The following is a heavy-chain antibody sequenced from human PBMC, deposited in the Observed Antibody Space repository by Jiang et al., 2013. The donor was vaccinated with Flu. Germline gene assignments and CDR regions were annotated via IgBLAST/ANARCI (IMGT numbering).Heavy chain of an antibody. CDR2: GNT. CDR3: ATGGGAAIGYHYHHGMDV. Sequence: GNTYHSPSLKSRVTISVDTSKNQFSLQLTSLTAADTAVYFCATGGGAAIGYHYHHGMDVWGQGTTVTVSS. V-gene: IGHV4-39*07. J-gene: IGHJ6*02. D-gene: IGHD3-16*01.